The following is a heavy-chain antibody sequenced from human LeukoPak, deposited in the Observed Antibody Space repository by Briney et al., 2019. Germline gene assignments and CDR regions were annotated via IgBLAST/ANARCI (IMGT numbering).Heavy chain of an antibody. J-gene: IGHJ5*02. CDR3: ARDHTDLLLWFGELLGWFDP. D-gene: IGHD3-10*01. CDR1: RYSFTAYY. Sequence: ASVKVSCKTSRYSFTAYYVHWVRQAPGQGLEWMGWINPDSGGTNYAQKFQGRVSLTRDTSISTAYMELSRLRSDDTAVYYCARDHTDLLLWFGELLGWFDPWGQGTLVTVSS. V-gene: IGHV1-2*02. CDR2: INPDSGGT.